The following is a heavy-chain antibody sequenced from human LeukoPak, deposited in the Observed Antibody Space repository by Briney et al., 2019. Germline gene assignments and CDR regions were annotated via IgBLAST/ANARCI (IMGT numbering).Heavy chain of an antibody. CDR1: GGSINNYY. CDR3: ARHNARLRGWIGEVDF. CDR2: IYYSGST. D-gene: IGHD3-10*01. Sequence: SETLSLTCSVSGGSINNYYWSWFRQPPGKGLEWIAYIYYSGSTNYNPSFKSRVTISVDTSRSQFSLMLSSVIAADTAVYYCARHNARLRGWIGEVDFWGQGALVTVSS. V-gene: IGHV4-59*08. J-gene: IGHJ4*02.